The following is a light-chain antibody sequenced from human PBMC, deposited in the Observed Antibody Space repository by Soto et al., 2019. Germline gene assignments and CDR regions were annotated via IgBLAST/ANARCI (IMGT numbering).Light chain of an antibody. V-gene: IGKV3-15*01. CDR1: QAINNN. Sequence: VLTQAPDTLSVSPGARATLSCRASQAINNNVAWYQLKDGQVPRLLIYGASTRAADVPARFSGVGSGTELTITISSLQSEDFEEYHCQQYNNWPQTFGQGTKVDIK. CDR2: GAS. CDR3: QQYNNWPQT. J-gene: IGKJ1*01.